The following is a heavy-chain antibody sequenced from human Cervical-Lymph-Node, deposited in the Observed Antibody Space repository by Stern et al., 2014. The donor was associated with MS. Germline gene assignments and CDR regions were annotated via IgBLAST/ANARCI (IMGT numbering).Heavy chain of an antibody. CDR1: GYTFTSYG. J-gene: IGHJ3*02. CDR2: ISAYNGIT. CDR3: ARDYGDYVGAFEI. V-gene: IGHV1-18*01. Sequence: QVQLGQSGAEVKKPGASVKVSCKASGYTFTSYGISLVRQAPGQGLEWMGWISAYNGITTDAQKLQDRVTMPTDTSTSTAYMELRSLRSDDTAVYYCARDYGDYVGAFEIWGQGTMVTVSS. D-gene: IGHD4-17*01.